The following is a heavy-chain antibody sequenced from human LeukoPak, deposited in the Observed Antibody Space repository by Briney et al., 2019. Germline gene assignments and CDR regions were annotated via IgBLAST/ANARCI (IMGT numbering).Heavy chain of an antibody. D-gene: IGHD3-9*01. CDR2: IYYSGST. V-gene: IGHV4-59*01. CDR1: GGSISSYY. Sequence: PETLSLTCTASGGSISSYYWSWIRQPPGKGLEWIGYIYYSGSTNYNPSLKSRVTISVDTSKNQFSLKLSSVTAADTAVYYCARGGVPDILTGYWFDPWGQGTLVTVSS. J-gene: IGHJ5*02. CDR3: ARGGVPDILTGYWFDP.